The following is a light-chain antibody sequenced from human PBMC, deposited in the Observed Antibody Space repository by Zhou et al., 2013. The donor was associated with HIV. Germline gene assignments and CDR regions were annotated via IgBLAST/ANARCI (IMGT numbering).Light chain of an antibody. CDR1: QGISSA. V-gene: IGKV1D-13*01. CDR2: DAS. Sequence: AIQLTQSPSSLSASVGDRVTITCRASQGISSALAWYQQKPGKAPKLLIYDASSLESGVPSRFSGSGSGTVFTLTVSCLQAEDFATYYCQQYYEYPRTFGQGTKVEIK. J-gene: IGKJ1*01. CDR3: QQYYEYPRT.